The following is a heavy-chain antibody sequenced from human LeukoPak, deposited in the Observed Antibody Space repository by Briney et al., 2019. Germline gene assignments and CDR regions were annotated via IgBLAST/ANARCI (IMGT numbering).Heavy chain of an antibody. Sequence: PSETLSLTCTVSGGSISSYYWSWIRQPPGKGLEWIGYIYYSGSTNYNPSLKSRVTISVDTSKNQFSLKLSSVTAADTAVYYCARGGGYSSSRYFDYWGQGTLVTVSS. CDR3: ARGGGYSSSRYFDY. D-gene: IGHD6-13*01. CDR2: IYYSGST. J-gene: IGHJ4*02. CDR1: GGSISSYY. V-gene: IGHV4-59*01.